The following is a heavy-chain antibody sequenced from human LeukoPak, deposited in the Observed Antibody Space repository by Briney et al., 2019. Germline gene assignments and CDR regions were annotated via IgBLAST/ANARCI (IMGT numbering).Heavy chain of an antibody. D-gene: IGHD3-9*01. CDR3: ARQVLRYFGWLTYFDY. CDR1: GGTFSSYA. V-gene: IGHV1-69*13. J-gene: IGHJ4*02. Sequence: SVKVSCKASGGTFSSYAISWVRQAPGQGLEWMGGIIPIFGTANYAQKFQGRVTITADESTSTAYMELSSLRSEDTAVYYCARQVLRYFGWLTYFDYWGQGTLVTVSS. CDR2: IIPIFGTA.